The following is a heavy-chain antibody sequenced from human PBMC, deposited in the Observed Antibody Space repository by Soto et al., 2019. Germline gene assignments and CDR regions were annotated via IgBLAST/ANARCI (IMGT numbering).Heavy chain of an antibody. CDR1: GFTFSDYA. Sequence: VQLVESGGGVVQPGRSLRLSCAASGFTFSDYAMHWVRQAPGKGLDWVAGVSPDGRNPDYADAVKGRFTISRDSSTNTGSLEMTSLRAEDTAVYYCAKGGRQWRVTSDFNSWGQGALVTVSS. CDR2: VSPDGRNP. D-gene: IGHD6-19*01. V-gene: IGHV3-30*04. J-gene: IGHJ4*02. CDR3: AKGGRQWRVTSDFNS.